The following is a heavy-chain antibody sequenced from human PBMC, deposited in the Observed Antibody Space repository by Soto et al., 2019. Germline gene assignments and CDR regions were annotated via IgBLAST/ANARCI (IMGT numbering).Heavy chain of an antibody. J-gene: IGHJ4*02. Sequence: QVHLVESGGGVVQPGRSLRLSCATSGFSFRTYGMHWVRQTPGKGLEWVPVISFDGSNKFYADSVKGRFTISRDNSNDTLYLRMTSLRPDDTAVYYCAKDRRIAVAGALHEWGQGTLVTVSS. V-gene: IGHV3-30*18. CDR1: GFSFRTYG. CDR3: AKDRRIAVAGALHE. CDR2: ISFDGSNK. D-gene: IGHD6-19*01.